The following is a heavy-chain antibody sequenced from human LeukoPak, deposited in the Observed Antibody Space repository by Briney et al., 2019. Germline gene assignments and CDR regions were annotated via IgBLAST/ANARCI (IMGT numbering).Heavy chain of an antibody. J-gene: IGHJ4*02. CDR2: IYPGDSDT. CDR3: ARNVMSNYDFWSGYTLGFDY. CDR1: GYSFTRYW. Sequence: GESLKISCKGSGYSFTRYWIGWVRQMPGKGLEWMVIIYPGDSDTRYSPSFQGQVTISADKSISTAYLQWSSLKASDTAMYYCARNVMSNYDFWSGYTLGFDYWGQGTLVTVSS. V-gene: IGHV5-51*01. D-gene: IGHD3-3*01.